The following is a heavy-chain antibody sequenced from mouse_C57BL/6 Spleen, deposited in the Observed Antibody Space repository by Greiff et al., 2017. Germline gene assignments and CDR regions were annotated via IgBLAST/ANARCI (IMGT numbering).Heavy chain of an antibody. V-gene: IGHV1-50*01. CDR3: ARSGGSSFFDY. CDR1: GYTFTSYW. Sequence: VQLQQPGAELVKPGASVKLSCKASGYTFTSYWMQWVKQRPGQGLEWIGQIDPSDTYTNYNQKFKGKATLTVDTSSSTADMQLSSLTSEDSAVYYCARSGGSSFFDYWGQGTTLTVSS. CDR2: IDPSDTYT. J-gene: IGHJ2*01. D-gene: IGHD1-1*01.